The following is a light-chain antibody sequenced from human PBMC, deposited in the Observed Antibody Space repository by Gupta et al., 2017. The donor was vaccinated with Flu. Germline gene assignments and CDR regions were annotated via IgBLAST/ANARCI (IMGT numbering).Light chain of an antibody. CDR2: DVT. J-gene: IGLJ1*01. CDR1: SKDVGRSNR. CDR3: SSHAGRVTWV. V-gene: IGLV2-11*01. Sequence: QSAPTQPRSVSGSPGQSVTIPCTGTSKDVGRSNRVSWYEQRTGKAPKLILYDVTERPSGVPDRFSGSKSGNTASLTISGLQADDEADYYCSSHAGRVTWVFGTGTTVTVL.